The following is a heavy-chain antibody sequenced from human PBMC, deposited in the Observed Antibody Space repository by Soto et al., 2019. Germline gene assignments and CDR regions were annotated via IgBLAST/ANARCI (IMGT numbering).Heavy chain of an antibody. D-gene: IGHD3-16*01. J-gene: IGHJ6*02. Sequence: QVQLQESGPGLVKPSQTLSLTCTVSGGSISSGDYYWSWIRQPPGKGLEWIGYIYYSGSTYYNPSLKSRVTISVDTSKNQFSLKLSSVTAADTAVYYCARGAPGYYDYVRGSPDYYYYGMDVWGQGTTVTVSS. CDR2: IYYSGST. V-gene: IGHV4-30-4*01. CDR1: GGSISSGDYY. CDR3: ARGAPGYYDYVRGSPDYYYYGMDV.